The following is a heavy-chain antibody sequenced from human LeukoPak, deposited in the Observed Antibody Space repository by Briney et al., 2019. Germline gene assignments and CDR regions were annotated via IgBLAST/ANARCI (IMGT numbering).Heavy chain of an antibody. Sequence: SETLSLTCTLSVGSIISTTYYWGWIRQPPGKGLEWIGNIYYRGSTYYNPSLKSRVTISVDTSKNQFSLRLTSVTAADTAVYYCSRLGVVPAGNIDSWGQGALVAVSS. CDR1: VGSIISTTYY. CDR3: SRLGVVPAGNIDS. CDR2: IYYRGST. J-gene: IGHJ4*02. D-gene: IGHD3-3*01. V-gene: IGHV4-39*01.